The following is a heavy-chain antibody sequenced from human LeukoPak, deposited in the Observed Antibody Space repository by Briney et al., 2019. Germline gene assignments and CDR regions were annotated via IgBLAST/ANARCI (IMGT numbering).Heavy chain of an antibody. Sequence: PSETLSLTCTVSGGSISSYYRSWIRQPAGKGLEWIGRIYTSGSTNYNPSLKSRVTMSVDTSKNQFSLKLSSVTAADTAVYYCARDNRRIAARHDAFDIWGQGTMVTVSS. CDR3: ARDNRRIAARHDAFDI. CDR2: IYTSGST. CDR1: GGSISSYY. D-gene: IGHD6-6*01. V-gene: IGHV4-4*07. J-gene: IGHJ3*02.